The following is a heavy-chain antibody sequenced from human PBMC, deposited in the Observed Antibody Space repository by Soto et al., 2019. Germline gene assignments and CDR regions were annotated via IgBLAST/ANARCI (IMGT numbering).Heavy chain of an antibody. CDR1: GFTFSSYG. V-gene: IGHV3-33*01. J-gene: IGHJ3*02. CDR2: IWYDGSNK. D-gene: IGHD6-6*01. Sequence: GGSLRLSCAASGFTFSSYGMHWVRQAPGKGLEWVAVIWYDGSNKYYADSVKGRFTISRDNSKNTLYLQMNSLRAEDTAVYYCARGSSQLGRGAFDIWGQGTMVTVSS. CDR3: ARGSSQLGRGAFDI.